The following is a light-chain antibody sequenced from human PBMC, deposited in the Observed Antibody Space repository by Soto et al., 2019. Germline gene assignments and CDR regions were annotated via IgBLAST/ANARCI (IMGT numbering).Light chain of an antibody. CDR2: GAS. Sequence: ELVLTQSPGTLSLSPGERATLSCRASQSVSSSYLAWYQQKPGQAPRLLIYGASSSATGIPDRFSGSGSGTDFTLTISRLEPEDFAVYYCQQYGSSPLFTFGPGTKVDIK. V-gene: IGKV3-20*01. J-gene: IGKJ3*01. CDR1: QSVSSSY. CDR3: QQYGSSPLFT.